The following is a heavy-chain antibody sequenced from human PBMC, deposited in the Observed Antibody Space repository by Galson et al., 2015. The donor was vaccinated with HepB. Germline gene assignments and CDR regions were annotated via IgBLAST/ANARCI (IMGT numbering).Heavy chain of an antibody. CDR2: IIPIFGTA. D-gene: IGHD3-22*01. CDR1: GGTFSSYA. J-gene: IGHJ5*02. CDR3: ARGSYYDSSGYYFYGWFDP. V-gene: IGHV1-69*13. Sequence: SVKVSCKASGGTFSSYAISWVRQAPGQGLEWMGGIIPIFGTANYAQKFQGRVTITADESTSTAYMELSSLRSEATAVYYCARGSYYDSSGYYFYGWFDPWCQGTLVTVSS.